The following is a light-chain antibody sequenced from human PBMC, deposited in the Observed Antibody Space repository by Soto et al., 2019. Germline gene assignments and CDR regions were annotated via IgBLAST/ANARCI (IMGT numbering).Light chain of an antibody. CDR2: GAS. V-gene: IGKV3-15*01. CDR1: QSVSSN. Sequence: EIVMTQSPANLSVSPGERATLSCRASQSVSSNLAWYQQKPGQGPRLLIYGASTRATSIPARFSGSGSGTQFPLTINSLQSEDFAVYYCQQYNKWPPYTFGQGTKLRSN. CDR3: QQYNKWPPYT. J-gene: IGKJ2*01.